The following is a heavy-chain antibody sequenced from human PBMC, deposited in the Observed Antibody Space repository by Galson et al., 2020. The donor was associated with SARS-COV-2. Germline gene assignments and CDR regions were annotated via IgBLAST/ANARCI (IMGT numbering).Heavy chain of an antibody. CDR3: ARDLSYYGSGSYYYGMDV. J-gene: IGHJ6*02. Sequence: GGSLRLSCAASGFTFSSYWMSWVRQAPGKGLEWVANIKQDGSEKYYVDSVKGRFTISRDNAKNSLYLQMNSLRAEDTAVYYCARDLSYYGSGSYYYGMDVWGQGTTVTVSS. CDR2: IKQDGSEK. D-gene: IGHD3-10*01. V-gene: IGHV3-7*01. CDR1: GFTFSSYW.